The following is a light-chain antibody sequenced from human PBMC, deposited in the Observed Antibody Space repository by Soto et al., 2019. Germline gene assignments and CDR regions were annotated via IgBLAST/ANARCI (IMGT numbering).Light chain of an antibody. CDR3: TSYTSSITYV. CDR2: EVS. J-gene: IGLJ1*01. CDR1: ISDIGGYNY. Sequence: QSALTQPASVSGSPGQSITISCTGTISDIGGYNYVSWYQQHPGKAPKPIVYEVSWRPSGVSNRFSGSKSGNTASLTISGLQPEDEADYYCTSYTSSITYVFGTGTKVTVL. V-gene: IGLV2-14*01.